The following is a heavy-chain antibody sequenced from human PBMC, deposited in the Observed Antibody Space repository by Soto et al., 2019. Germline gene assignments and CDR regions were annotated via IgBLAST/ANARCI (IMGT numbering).Heavy chain of an antibody. CDR2: IIPILGIA. CDR1: GGTFSSYT. Sequence: SVKVSCKASGGTFSSYTISWVRQAPGQGLEWMGRIIPILGIANYAQKFQGRVTITADKSTSTAYMELSSLRSEDTAVYYCARGSNYYDSSGYPTGDYWGQGTLVTVSS. CDR3: ARGSNYYDSSGYPTGDY. D-gene: IGHD3-22*01. J-gene: IGHJ4*02. V-gene: IGHV1-69*02.